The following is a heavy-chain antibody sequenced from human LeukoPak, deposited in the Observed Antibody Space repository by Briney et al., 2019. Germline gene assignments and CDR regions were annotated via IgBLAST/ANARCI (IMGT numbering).Heavy chain of an antibody. CDR3: ARSPDSSGYYGYYYMDV. V-gene: IGHV4-34*01. CDR1: GGSFSGYY. D-gene: IGHD3-22*01. CDR2: INHSGST. Sequence: SETLSLTCAVNGGSFSGYYWSWIRQPPGKGLGWIGEINHSGSTNYNPSLKSRVTISVDTSKNQFSLKLSSVTAADTVVYYCARSPDSSGYYGYYYMDVWGKGTTVTISS. J-gene: IGHJ6*03.